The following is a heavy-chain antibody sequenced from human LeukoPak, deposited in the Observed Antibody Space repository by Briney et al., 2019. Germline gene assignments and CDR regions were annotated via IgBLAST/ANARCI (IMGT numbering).Heavy chain of an antibody. V-gene: IGHV3-21*01. CDR1: GFTFSSYW. J-gene: IGHJ4*02. Sequence: PGGSLRLSCAGSGFTFSSYWMHWVRQAPGKGLEWVSSISSSSSYIYYADSVKGRFTISRDNAKNSLYLQMNSLRAEDTAVFYCARGGGEVDYWGQGTLVTVSS. CDR2: ISSSSSYI. CDR3: ARGGGEVDY. D-gene: IGHD3-16*01.